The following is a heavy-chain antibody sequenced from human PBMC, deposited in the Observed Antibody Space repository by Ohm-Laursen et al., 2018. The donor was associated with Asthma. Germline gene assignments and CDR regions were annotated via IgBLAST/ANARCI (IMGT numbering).Heavy chain of an antibody. Sequence: GSLRLSCAASGFTFSSYAMSWVRQAPGKGLEWVSAISGSGGSTYYADSVKGRFTISRDNSKNTLYLQMNSLRAEDTAVYYCAKDVDDYGDYYPELDVWGQGTTVTVSS. CDR1: GFTFSSYA. CDR2: ISGSGGST. CDR3: AKDVDDYGDYYPELDV. V-gene: IGHV3-23*01. J-gene: IGHJ6*02. D-gene: IGHD4-17*01.